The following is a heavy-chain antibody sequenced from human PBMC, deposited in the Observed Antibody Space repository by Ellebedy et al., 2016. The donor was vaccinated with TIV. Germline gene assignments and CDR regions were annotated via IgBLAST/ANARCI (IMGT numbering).Heavy chain of an antibody. V-gene: IGHV1-3*01. J-gene: IGHJ4*02. D-gene: IGHD5-24*01. CDR1: GYTFTAYG. CDR2: INAGNGNT. CDR3: ARRERLQEFDY. Sequence: ASVKVSCKASGYTFTAYGIHWVRQAPGQRLEWMGWINAGNGNTKYSQKFQGRVSITRDTSASTAYMELSSLRSEDTAVYYCARRERLQEFDYWGQGTLVTVSS.